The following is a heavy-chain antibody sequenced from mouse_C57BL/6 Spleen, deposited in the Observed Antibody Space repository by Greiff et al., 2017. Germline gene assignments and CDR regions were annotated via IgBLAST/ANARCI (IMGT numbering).Heavy chain of an antibody. CDR3: AREDLFLPPYAMDY. CDR1: GYAFSSSW. Sequence: QVQLQQSGPELVKPGASVKISCKASGYAFSSSWMNWVQQRPGKGLEWIGRIYPGDGDTNYNGKFKGKATLTADKSSSTAYMLLSSLTSEDSAVYVGAREDLFLPPYAMDYWGQGTSVTVSS. J-gene: IGHJ4*01. D-gene: IGHD1-1*01. V-gene: IGHV1-82*01. CDR2: IYPGDGDT.